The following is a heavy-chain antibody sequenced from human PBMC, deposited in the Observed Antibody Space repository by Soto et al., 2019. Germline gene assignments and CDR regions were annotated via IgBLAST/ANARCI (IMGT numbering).Heavy chain of an antibody. CDR3: ARVHCSAGTCLDGLDF. CDR2: IYYRSRWFH. CDR1: GDSVSSNGAC. D-gene: IGHD2-15*01. Sequence: SQTLSLTCVISGDSVSSNGACWNWIRQSPSRGLQWLGRIYYRSRWFHDYAASVESRMAINPDTSRNQFSLQLNYVTPEDTAVYYCARVHCSAGTCLDGLDFWGQGTTVTVSS. V-gene: IGHV6-1*01. J-gene: IGHJ6*02.